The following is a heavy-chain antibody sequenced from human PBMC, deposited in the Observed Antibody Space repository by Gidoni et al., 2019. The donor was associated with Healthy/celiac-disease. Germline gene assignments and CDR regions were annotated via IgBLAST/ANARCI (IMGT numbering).Heavy chain of an antibody. CDR3: ARGAGYSSGWYRAGPNHLDY. V-gene: IGHV3-30-3*01. Sequence: QVQLVESGGGVVQPGRSLRLSCAASGFTFSSYAMHWVAVISYDGSNKDYADSVKGRFTISRDNSKNTLYLQMNSLRAEDTAVYYCARGAGYSSGWYRAGPNHLDYWGQGTLVTVSS. CDR1: GFTFSSYA. J-gene: IGHJ4*02. D-gene: IGHD6-19*01. CDR2: ISYDGSNK.